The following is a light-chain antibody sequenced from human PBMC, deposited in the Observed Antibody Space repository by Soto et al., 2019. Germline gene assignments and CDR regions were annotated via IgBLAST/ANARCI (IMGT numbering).Light chain of an antibody. CDR2: KAS. Sequence: DIQMTQSPSTLSASIGDRVTITCRASQSISSWLAWYQQKPGKAPKLLIYKASNLESGVPSRFSGSGSGTEFTLTSSSLQPDDFATYYRQQYNIYSTFGQGTKVEIK. V-gene: IGKV1-5*03. CDR3: QQYNIYST. J-gene: IGKJ1*01. CDR1: QSISSW.